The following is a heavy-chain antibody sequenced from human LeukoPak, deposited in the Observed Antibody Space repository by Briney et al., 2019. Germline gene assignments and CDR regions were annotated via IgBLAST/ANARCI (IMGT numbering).Heavy chain of an antibody. CDR3: ARTITMNYCYYMDV. D-gene: IGHD3-22*01. J-gene: IGHJ6*03. V-gene: IGHV3-23*01. Sequence: PGGSLRLSCAASGFTFSSYAMSWVRQAPGKGLEWVSAISGSGGSTYYADSVKGRFTISRDNAKNSLYLQMNSLRAEDTAVYYCARTITMNYCYYMDVWGKGTTVTVSS. CDR2: ISGSGGST. CDR1: GFTFSSYA.